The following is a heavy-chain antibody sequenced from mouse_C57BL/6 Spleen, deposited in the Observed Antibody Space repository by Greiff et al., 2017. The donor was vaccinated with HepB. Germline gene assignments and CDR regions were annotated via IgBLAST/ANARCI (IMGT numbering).Heavy chain of an antibody. CDR3: ARPSIYYDYDGYAMDY. V-gene: IGHV5-4*01. CDR2: ISDGGSYT. D-gene: IGHD2-4*01. Sequence: EVQLVESGGGLVKPGGSLKLSCAASGFTFSSYAMSWVRQTPEKRLEWVATISDGGSYTYYPDNVKGRFTISRDNAKNNLYLQMSHLKSEDTAMYYCARPSIYYDYDGYAMDYWGQGTSVTVSS. CDR1: GFTFSSYA. J-gene: IGHJ4*01.